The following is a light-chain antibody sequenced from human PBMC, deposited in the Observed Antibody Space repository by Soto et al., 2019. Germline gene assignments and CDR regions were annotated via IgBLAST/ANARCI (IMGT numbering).Light chain of an antibody. Sequence: EIVLTQSPETLSLSPGERATLSCRASQSVSSSLAWYQQKPGQAPRLLIYDASNRATGITARFSGSGSGTDCTLTISSLEPEDFAVYDCQQRSNWPPEVTFGPGTKVYIK. CDR1: QSVSSS. V-gene: IGKV3-11*01. J-gene: IGKJ3*01. CDR3: QQRSNWPPEVT. CDR2: DAS.